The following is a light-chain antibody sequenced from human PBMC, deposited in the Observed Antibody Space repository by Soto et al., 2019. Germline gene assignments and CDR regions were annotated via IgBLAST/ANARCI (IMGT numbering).Light chain of an antibody. J-gene: IGLJ2*01. CDR3: QVWDSSSDRDVV. CDR1: NIGSKS. V-gene: IGLV3-21*04. CDR2: YDS. Sequence: SYELTQPPSVSVAPGKTARITCGGNNIGSKSVHWYQQKPGQAPVLVIYYDSARPSGIPERFSGSNSGNTATLTISRFEAGDEADYYCQVWDSSSDRDVVFGGGTKLTVL.